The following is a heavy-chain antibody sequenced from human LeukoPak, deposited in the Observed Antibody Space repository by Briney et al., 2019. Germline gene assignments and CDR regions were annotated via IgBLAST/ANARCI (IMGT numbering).Heavy chain of an antibody. Sequence: QPGGSLRLSCAASGFTFDDYVMHWVRQAPGKGLEWVSLISWDGGSTYYADSVKGRFTISRDNSKNSLYLQMNSLRAEDTALYYCATSPHYDILTGYYLPFDYWGQGTLVTVSS. J-gene: IGHJ4*02. CDR3: ATSPHYDILTGYYLPFDY. V-gene: IGHV3-43D*04. CDR2: ISWDGGST. CDR1: GFTFDDYV. D-gene: IGHD3-9*01.